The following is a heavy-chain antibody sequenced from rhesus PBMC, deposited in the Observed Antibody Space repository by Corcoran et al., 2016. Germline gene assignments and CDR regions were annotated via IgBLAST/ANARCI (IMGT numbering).Heavy chain of an antibody. CDR3: ARDPPYYSGSYYGLDS. V-gene: IGHV4-160*01. D-gene: IGHD3-16*01. CDR1: AGTIIRNY. Sequence: QVQLQESGPGLVKPSETLSLTCAVSAGTIIRNYWRWSRPAPGQGLEWIGRIYGSGGSTDYIPSLKSRVTISTDTSKNQFSLKLSSVTAADTAVYYCARDPPYYSGSYYGLDSWGQGVVVTVSS. J-gene: IGHJ6*01. CDR2: IYGSGGST.